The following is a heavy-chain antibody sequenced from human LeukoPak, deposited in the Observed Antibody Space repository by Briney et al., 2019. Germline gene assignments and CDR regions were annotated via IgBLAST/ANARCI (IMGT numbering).Heavy chain of an antibody. CDR1: GFTFSDYY. V-gene: IGHV3-11*01. J-gene: IGHJ4*02. D-gene: IGHD3-22*01. Sequence: PGGSLRLSCAASGFTFSDYYMSWIRQAPGKGLEWVSYISSSGSTIYYADSVKGRFTISRDNSKNTLYLQMNSLRAEDTAVYYCAKDRLTYDSSGFGYWGQGTLVTVSS. CDR2: ISSSGSTI. CDR3: AKDRLTYDSSGFGY.